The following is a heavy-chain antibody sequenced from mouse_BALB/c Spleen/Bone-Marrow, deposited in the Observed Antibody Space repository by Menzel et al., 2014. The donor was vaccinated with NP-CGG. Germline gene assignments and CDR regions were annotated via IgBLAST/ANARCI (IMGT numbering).Heavy chain of an antibody. J-gene: IGHJ2*01. D-gene: IGHD2-4*01. Sequence: EVKLQESGAEVVKPGASVKLSCTASGFNIKDTYMHWVKQRPEQGLEWIGRIDPANGNTKYDPKFQGKTTITADTSSNTAYRQLSSLTSEDTAVYYCARYDYGVYFDYWGQGTTLTVSS. CDR2: IDPANGNT. CDR1: GFNIKDTY. CDR3: ARYDYGVYFDY. V-gene: IGHV14-3*02.